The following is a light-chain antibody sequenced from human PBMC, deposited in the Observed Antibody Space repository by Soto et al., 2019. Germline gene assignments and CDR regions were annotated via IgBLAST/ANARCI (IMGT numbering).Light chain of an antibody. J-gene: IGLJ2*01. CDR2: LNSDGSH. Sequence: QLVLTQSPSASASLGASVKLTCTLSSGHSSYAIAWHQQQPEKDPRYLMKLNSDGSHNKGDGLPDRFSGSSSGAERYLTISSLQSEDEADYYCQTWGTGIQVFGGGTKLTVL. CDR3: QTWGTGIQV. V-gene: IGLV4-69*01. CDR1: SGHSSYA.